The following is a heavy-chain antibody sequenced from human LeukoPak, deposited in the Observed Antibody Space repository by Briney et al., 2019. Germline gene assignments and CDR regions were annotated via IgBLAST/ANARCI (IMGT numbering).Heavy chain of an antibody. CDR3: VTGFTTMAVDYFDY. CDR1: GKTLSDLS. Sequence: ASVTVSFKVSGKTLSDLSIHWLRQPPGKGGEWLGGSDPEDGERIYAQMFQGRVTMTEDTSIDTAYMELSSLRSEDTAVYYCVTGFTTMAVDYFDYWGQGTLVTVSP. V-gene: IGHV1-24*01. CDR2: SDPEDGER. D-gene: IGHD5-18*01. J-gene: IGHJ4*02.